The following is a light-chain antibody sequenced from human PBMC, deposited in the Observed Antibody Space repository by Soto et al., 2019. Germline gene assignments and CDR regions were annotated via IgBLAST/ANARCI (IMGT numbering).Light chain of an antibody. J-gene: IGKJ5*01. Sequence: EIVMTQSPATLSVSPGERATLSCRASQSVSSKLAWYQQKPGQAPRLLIYGASTRATGIPARFSGSGSGTEFTLTISSLQNEDFSVYYCQQYNTWPPITFGQGTRLEIK. CDR3: QQYNTWPPIT. CDR1: QSVSSK. V-gene: IGKV3-15*01. CDR2: GAS.